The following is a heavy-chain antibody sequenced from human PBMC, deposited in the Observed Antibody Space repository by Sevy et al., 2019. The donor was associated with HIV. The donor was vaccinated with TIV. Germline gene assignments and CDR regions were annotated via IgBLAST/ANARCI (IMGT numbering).Heavy chain of an antibody. CDR3: ARGIEDYDFWSGYYKPLAFDI. Sequence: GGSLRLSCAPSGFTFSSYSMNWVRQAPGKGLEWVSYISSSSSTIYYADSVKGRFTISRDNAKNSLYLQMNSLRDEDTAVYYCARGIEDYDFWSGYYKPLAFDIWGQGTMVTVSS. D-gene: IGHD3-3*01. CDR1: GFTFSSYS. V-gene: IGHV3-48*02. J-gene: IGHJ3*02. CDR2: ISSSSSTI.